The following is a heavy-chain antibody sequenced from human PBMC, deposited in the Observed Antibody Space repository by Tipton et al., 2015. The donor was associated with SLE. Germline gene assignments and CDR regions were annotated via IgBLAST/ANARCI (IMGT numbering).Heavy chain of an antibody. CDR3: ARDLRGGAPGY. CDR1: GFTFSSYS. J-gene: IGHJ4*02. Sequence: GSLRLSCAASGFTFSSYSMNWVRQAPGKGLEWVSSISSSSTYIYYADSVKGRFTISRDNAKNSLYLQMNSLRAEDTAVYYRARDLRGGAPGYWGQGTLVTVSS. CDR2: ISSSSTYI. V-gene: IGHV3-21*01. D-gene: IGHD3-16*01.